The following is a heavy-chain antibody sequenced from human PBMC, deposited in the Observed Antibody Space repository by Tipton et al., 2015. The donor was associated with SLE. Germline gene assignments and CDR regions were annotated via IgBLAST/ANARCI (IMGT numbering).Heavy chain of an antibody. D-gene: IGHD3-22*01. CDR1: GFSFDDHA. CDR3: AKSGSYYYDSNVGFQH. CDR2: ISWDSGTL. Sequence: RSLRLSCEASGFSFDDHAMHWVRQVPGKGLEWVSGISWDSGTLGYADSVKGRFTISKDNAKKSLYLQMDSLRAEDTALYYCAKSGSYYYDSNVGFQHWGQGTLVTVSS. J-gene: IGHJ1*01. V-gene: IGHV3-9*01.